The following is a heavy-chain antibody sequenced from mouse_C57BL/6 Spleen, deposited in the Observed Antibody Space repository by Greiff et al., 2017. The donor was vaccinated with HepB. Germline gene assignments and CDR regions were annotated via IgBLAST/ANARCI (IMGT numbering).Heavy chain of an antibody. CDR1: GYTFTDYN. V-gene: IGHV1-18*01. D-gene: IGHD2-1*01. CDR2: INPNNGGT. J-gene: IGHJ2*01. CDR3: ARVYYGNPYYFDY. Sequence: VQLQQSGPELVKPGASVKIPCKASGYTFTDYNMDWVKQSHGKSLEWIGDINPNNGGTIYNQKFKGKATLTVDKSSSTAYMELRSLTSEDTAVYYCARVYYGNPYYFDYWGQGTTLTVSS.